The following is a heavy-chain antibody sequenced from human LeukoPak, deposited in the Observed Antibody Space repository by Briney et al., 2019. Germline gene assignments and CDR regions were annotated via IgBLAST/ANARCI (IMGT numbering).Heavy chain of an antibody. J-gene: IGHJ4*02. V-gene: IGHV3-23*01. D-gene: IGHD5-18*01. CDR2: ISGSGGST. CDR1: GFTFSSYA. Sequence: GGSLRLSCAASGFTFSSYAMSWVRQAPGKGLEWVSAISGSGGSTYYADSVKGRFTISRDNSKNTVYLQMNSLRAEDTAVYYCAKSHGYSYGFDYWGQGTLVTVSS. CDR3: AKSHGYSYGFDY.